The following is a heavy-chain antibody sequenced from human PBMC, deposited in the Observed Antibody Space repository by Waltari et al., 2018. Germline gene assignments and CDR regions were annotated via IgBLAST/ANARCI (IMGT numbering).Heavy chain of an antibody. CDR1: GFTFSNSW. CDR3: VRDLRWAFDI. D-gene: IGHD2-15*01. Sequence: EVQVVESGGGLVQPGGSLRLSCEASGFTFSNSWMNWVRQAPGKGLEWVAKINPDWSAKPYVDSVKGRFTIARDNAKNSLYLPMNSLRAEDTAVYYCVRDLRWAFDIWGQGTMVTVSA. J-gene: IGHJ3*02. V-gene: IGHV3-7*01. CDR2: INPDWSAK.